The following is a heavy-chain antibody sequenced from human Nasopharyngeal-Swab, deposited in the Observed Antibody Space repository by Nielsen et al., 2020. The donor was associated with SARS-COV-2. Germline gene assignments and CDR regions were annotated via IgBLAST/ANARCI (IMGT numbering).Heavy chain of an antibody. V-gene: IGHV4-39*01. CDR2: IYYRGST. CDR1: GGSISSSSYY. Sequence: SETLSLTCTVSGGSISSSSYYWGWIRQPPGKGLEWIGSIYYRGSTYYNPSLKSRVTISVDTSKNQFSLKLSSVTAADTAVYYCARLPLGVVMTGWFDPWGQGTLVTVSS. J-gene: IGHJ5*02. D-gene: IGHD2-15*01. CDR3: ARLPLGVVMTGWFDP.